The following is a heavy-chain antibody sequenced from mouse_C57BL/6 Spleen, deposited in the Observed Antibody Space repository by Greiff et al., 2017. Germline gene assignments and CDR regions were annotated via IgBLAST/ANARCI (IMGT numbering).Heavy chain of an antibody. CDR1: GYTFTSYW. CDR3: ARSGLGRSLDY. CDR2: IYPGSGST. D-gene: IGHD4-1*01. V-gene: IGHV1-55*01. Sequence: VQLQQPGAELVKPGASVTMSCKASGYTFTSYWITWVKQRPGQGLEWIGDIYPGSGSTNYNEKFKSKATLTVDTSSSTAYMQLSSLTSEDSAVYYCARSGLGRSLDYWGQGTTLTVSS. J-gene: IGHJ2*01.